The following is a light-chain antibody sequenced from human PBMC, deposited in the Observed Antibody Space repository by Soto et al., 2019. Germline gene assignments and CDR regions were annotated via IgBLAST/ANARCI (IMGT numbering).Light chain of an antibody. CDR2: DVS. V-gene: IGLV2-14*01. CDR3: SSYTTSTTRGV. CDR1: SSDVGVYDY. Sequence: QSALTQPASVSGSPGQSITISRTGTSSDVGVYDYVSWYQQYPGKAPKLIIYDVSYRPSGVSNRFSGSKSGNTASLTISGLQAEDEADYYCSSYTTSTTRGVFGGGTKLTVL. J-gene: IGLJ2*01.